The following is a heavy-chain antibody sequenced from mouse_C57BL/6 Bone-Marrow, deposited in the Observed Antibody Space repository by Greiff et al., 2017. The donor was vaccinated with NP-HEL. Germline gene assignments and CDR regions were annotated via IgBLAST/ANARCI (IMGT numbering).Heavy chain of an antibody. CDR1: GYSITSGYY. J-gene: IGHJ1*03. D-gene: IGHD1-1*01. CDR3: ARDLIITTVVAKDWYFDV. CDR2: ISYDGSN. Sequence: EVKLMESGPGLVKPSQSLSLTCSVTGYSITSGYYWNWIRQFPGNKLEWMGYISYDGSNNYNPSLKNRISITRDTSKNQFFLKLNSVTTEDTATYDCARDLIITTVVAKDWYFDVWGTGTTVTVSS. V-gene: IGHV3-6*01.